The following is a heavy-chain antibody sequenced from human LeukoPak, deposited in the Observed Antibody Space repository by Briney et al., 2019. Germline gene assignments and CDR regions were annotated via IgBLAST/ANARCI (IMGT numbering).Heavy chain of an antibody. D-gene: IGHD2-2*01. Sequence: PGGSLRLSCAASGFTFSSYPMHWVRQAPGKGLEWVAVISCDGSNKYYADSVKGRFTISRDNSKNTLSLQMNSLRGEDTAVYYCARDRRSCSSTSCLHNYYYYYGMDVWGQGTTVTVSS. CDR1: GFTFSSYP. CDR2: ISCDGSNK. J-gene: IGHJ6*02. V-gene: IGHV3-30*04. CDR3: ARDRRSCSSTSCLHNYYYYYGMDV.